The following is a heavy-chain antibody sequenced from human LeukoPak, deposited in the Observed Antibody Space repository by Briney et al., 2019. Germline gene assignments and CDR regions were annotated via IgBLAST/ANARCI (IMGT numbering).Heavy chain of an antibody. V-gene: IGHV1-18*04. D-gene: IGHD3-10*01. CDR1: GYTFTGYY. CDR3: ARSLRARLLWFGKFDY. J-gene: IGHJ4*02. CDR2: ISAYNGDT. Sequence: ASVKVSCKASGYTFTGYYMHWVRQAPGQGLEWMGWISAYNGDTNYAQKLQGRVTMTTDTSTTTAYMELRSPGSDDTAVYYCARSLRARLLWFGKFDYWGQGTLVTVSS.